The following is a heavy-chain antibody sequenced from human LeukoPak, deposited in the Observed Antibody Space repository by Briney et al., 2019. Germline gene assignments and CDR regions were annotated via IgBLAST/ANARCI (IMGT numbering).Heavy chain of an antibody. CDR3: ARDTDTALDV. CDR1: GFTLSDHY. J-gene: IGHJ6*02. V-gene: IGHV3-72*01. CDR2: TKNRANSHIT. Sequence: GGSLRLSCVASGFTLSDHYMDWVRQAPGKGLEWISRTKNRANSHITQYAASVNGRFIASRDDSKNSLFLQMNILKAEDTAVYYCARDTDTALDVWGQGTTVTVSS.